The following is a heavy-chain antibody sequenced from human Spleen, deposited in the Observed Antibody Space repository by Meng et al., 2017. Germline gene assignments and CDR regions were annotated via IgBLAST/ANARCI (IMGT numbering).Heavy chain of an antibody. J-gene: IGHJ3*02. CDR1: GGSLGSYY. V-gene: IGHV4-59*01. CDR2: IYYIETT. D-gene: IGHD3-9*01. Sequence: ESLKISCTVSGGSLGSYYWNWIRQTPGKGLEWIGYIYYIETTNYNPSVKSRVTISSDTSKNQFSLKLTSVTAADTAVYYCARFEWGGFGAGFDIWGQGRMVTVSS. CDR3: ARFEWGGFGAGFDI.